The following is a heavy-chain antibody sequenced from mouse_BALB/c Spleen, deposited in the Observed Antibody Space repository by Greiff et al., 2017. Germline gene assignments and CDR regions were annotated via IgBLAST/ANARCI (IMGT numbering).Heavy chain of an antibody. CDR2: INPSTGYT. J-gene: IGHJ2*01. CDR3: AKGYYGYDY. Sequence: VQLQQSGAELAKPGASVKMSCKASGYTFTSYWMHWVKQRPGQGLEWIGYINPSTGYTEYNQKFKDKATLTADKSSSTAYMQLSSLTSEDSAVYYCAKGYYGYDYWGQGTTLTVSS. CDR1: GYTFTSYW. D-gene: IGHD1-2*01. V-gene: IGHV1-7*01.